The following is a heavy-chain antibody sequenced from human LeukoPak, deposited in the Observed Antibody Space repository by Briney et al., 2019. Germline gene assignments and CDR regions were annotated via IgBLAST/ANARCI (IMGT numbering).Heavy chain of an antibody. V-gene: IGHV4-34*01. CDR2: INHSGST. CDR3: ARGSSTVTSELYSS. J-gene: IGHJ4*02. CDR1: GGSFSGYY. Sequence: SETLSLACAVYGGSFSGYYWSWIRQPPGKGLEWVGEINHSGSTNYNPSLKSRVTISVDTSKNQFSLKLSSVTAADTAVYYCARGSSTVTSELYSSWGQGTLVTVSS. D-gene: IGHD4-4*01.